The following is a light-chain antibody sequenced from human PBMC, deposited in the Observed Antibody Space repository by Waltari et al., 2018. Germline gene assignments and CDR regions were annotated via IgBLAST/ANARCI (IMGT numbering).Light chain of an antibody. Sequence: QSALTQPASVSGSPGQSITISCTGTSSDVGGYNLVSWYQQHPGKAPKLRIYEGNKWSSGVSLRFSGSKSGNTAALTISGLQVEDEADYYCCSFAGSTTWVFGGGTTLTVL. CDR1: SSDVGGYNL. V-gene: IGLV2-23*01. CDR3: CSFAGSTTWV. J-gene: IGLJ3*02. CDR2: EGN.